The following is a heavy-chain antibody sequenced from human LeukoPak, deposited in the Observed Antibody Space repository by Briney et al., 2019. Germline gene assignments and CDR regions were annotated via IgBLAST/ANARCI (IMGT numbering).Heavy chain of an antibody. J-gene: IGHJ4*02. CDR3: TKESDYSNAAPEWGFDS. CDR1: GFAFSRYA. D-gene: IGHD3-3*01. V-gene: IGHV3-23*01. Sequence: GGSLKLSCVASGFAFSRYAMSWVRQAPGKGLEWASGVSGSSSHTADADSVKGRFTISRDNSRNTLYLQMHSLRADDTAVYYCTKESDYSNAAPEWGFDSWGQGTLVTVSS. CDR2: VSGSSSHT.